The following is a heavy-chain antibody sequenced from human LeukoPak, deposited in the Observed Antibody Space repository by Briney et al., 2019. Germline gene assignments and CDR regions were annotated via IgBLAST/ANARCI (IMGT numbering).Heavy chain of an antibody. D-gene: IGHD6-19*01. CDR2: IKQDGSEK. V-gene: IGHV3-7*01. Sequence: PGGSLRLSWAASGFTFSTYWMSWVRQAPGKGLEWVANIKQDGSEKYLVEYVKGRFIISRDNAKNSLYLQISSLRAEDTAVYYCARIGYSSGWYAFYFDCWGQGTLVTVSS. CDR3: ARIGYSSGWYAFYFDC. J-gene: IGHJ4*02. CDR1: GFTFSTYW.